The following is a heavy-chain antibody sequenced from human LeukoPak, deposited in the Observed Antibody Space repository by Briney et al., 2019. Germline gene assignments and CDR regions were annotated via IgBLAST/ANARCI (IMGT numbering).Heavy chain of an antibody. CDR1: GYTFTSYG. J-gene: IGHJ3*02. CDR3: ARDLYYYDSSGYHDVFDI. CDR2: ISAYHGNT. D-gene: IGHD3-22*01. V-gene: IGHV1-18*01. Sequence: GASVKVSCKASGYTFTSYGISRVRQAPGQGLEWMGWISAYHGNTYYAQKLQGRVTLTTDTSTNTAYMELRSLRSDDTAVYYCARDLYYYDSSGYHDVFDIWGQGTMVTVSS.